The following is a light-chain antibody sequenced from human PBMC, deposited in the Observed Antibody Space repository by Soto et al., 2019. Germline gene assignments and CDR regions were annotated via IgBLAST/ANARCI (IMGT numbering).Light chain of an antibody. Sequence: EIVLTQSPATLSSFPGDRVTLSCRASQAVNTRLAWYQHRPGQAPRLLIYLASNRAAGVPARFSGSGSGTDFTLTISDVEPEDFAAYYCHQRQSWPRTFGQGTTVDI. CDR1: QAVNTR. CDR3: HQRQSWPRT. V-gene: IGKV3-11*01. J-gene: IGKJ1*01. CDR2: LAS.